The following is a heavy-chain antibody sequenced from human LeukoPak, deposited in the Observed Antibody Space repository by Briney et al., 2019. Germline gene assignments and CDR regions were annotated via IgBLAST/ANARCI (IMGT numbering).Heavy chain of an antibody. V-gene: IGHV3-30-3*01. CDR3: ARSRYYYDSSGYPPFEP. CDR2: ISYDGSNK. D-gene: IGHD3-22*01. CDR1: GFTFSSYA. Sequence: GGSLRLSCAASGFTFSSYAMHWVRQAPGKGLEWVAVISYDGSNKYYADSAKGRFTISRDNSKNTLYLQMNSLRAEDTAVYYCARSRYYYDSSGYPPFEPWGQGTLVTVSS. J-gene: IGHJ5*02.